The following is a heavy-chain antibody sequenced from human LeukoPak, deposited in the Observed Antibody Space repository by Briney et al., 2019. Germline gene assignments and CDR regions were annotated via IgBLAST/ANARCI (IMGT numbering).Heavy chain of an antibody. J-gene: IGHJ4*02. V-gene: IGHV3-7*04. Sequence: GGSLRLSCAASGFTFSRYWMSWVRQAPGKGLGWVANIKQDGSEKYYVDSVKGRFTISRDNAKNSLYLQMNSLRAEDSAVYYCAREGGTMPTFGGALIFDYWGQGTLVTVSS. CDR3: AREGGTMPTFGGALIFDY. CDR2: IKQDGSEK. CDR1: GFTFSRYW. D-gene: IGHD3-16*01.